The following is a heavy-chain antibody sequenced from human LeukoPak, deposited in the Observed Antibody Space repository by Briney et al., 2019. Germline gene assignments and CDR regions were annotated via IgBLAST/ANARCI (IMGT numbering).Heavy chain of an antibody. CDR1: RYTFTSYY. Sequence: ASVKVSCKASRYTFTSYYMHWVRQAPGQGLEWMGIINPSGGSTSYAQKFQGRVTMTRDTSISTAYMELSRLRSDDTAVYYCAREVGSYSGARGFDYWGQGTLVTVSS. V-gene: IGHV1-46*01. CDR3: AREVGSYSGARGFDY. D-gene: IGHD3-10*01. J-gene: IGHJ4*02. CDR2: INPSGGST.